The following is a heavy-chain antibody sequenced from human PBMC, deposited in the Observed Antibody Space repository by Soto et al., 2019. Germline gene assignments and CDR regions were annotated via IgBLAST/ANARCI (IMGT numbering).Heavy chain of an antibody. V-gene: IGHV3-30*03. Sequence: QVQLVESGGGVVQPGRSLRLSCAASEFIFSSYGMHWVRQAPGKGLEWVAVTSSDGSVKYYADSVKGRFTISRDNSKNTLYLQMNSLRTEDTAVYHCAREGHSRGYGAYLQHWGQGTLVTVSS. CDR1: EFIFSSYG. D-gene: IGHD6-25*01. CDR2: TSSDGSVK. J-gene: IGHJ1*01. CDR3: AREGHSRGYGAYLQH.